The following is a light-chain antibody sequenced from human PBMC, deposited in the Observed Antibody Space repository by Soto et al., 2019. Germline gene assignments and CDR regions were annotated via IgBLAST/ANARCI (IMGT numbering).Light chain of an antibody. J-gene: IGKJ2*01. V-gene: IGKV3-20*01. CDR1: QSVSSSF. Sequence: EIVLTQSPGTLSLSPGERATLSCRASQSVSSSFLAWYQQKVGQAPRLLIYGASSRAAGIPDRFGGSGSGTVFTLTFSRLEPEDFAVYYFQQYSSSPNTFGQGTKQEI. CDR2: GAS. CDR3: QQYSSSPNT.